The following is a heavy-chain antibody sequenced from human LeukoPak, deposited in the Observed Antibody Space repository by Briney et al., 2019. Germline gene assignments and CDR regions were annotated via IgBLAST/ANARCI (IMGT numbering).Heavy chain of an antibody. D-gene: IGHD3-10*01. CDR2: ISYDGSNK. CDR3: AVRRSETLDY. Sequence: GGSLRLSCAASGFTFSSYGMHWVRQAPGKGLEWVAVISYDGSNKYYADSVKGRFTISRDNSKNTLYLQMNSLRAEDTAVYYCAVRRSETLDYWGQGTLVTVSS. J-gene: IGHJ4*02. V-gene: IGHV3-30*03. CDR1: GFTFSSYG.